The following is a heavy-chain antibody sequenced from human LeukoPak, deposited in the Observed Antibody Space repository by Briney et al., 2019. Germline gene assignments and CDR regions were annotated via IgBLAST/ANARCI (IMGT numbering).Heavy chain of an antibody. J-gene: IGHJ3*02. D-gene: IGHD4-23*01. CDR3: ARVASRTTVVIPYAFDI. CDR1: GGSINNYY. V-gene: IGHV4-59*01. Sequence: PSETLSLTCTVSGGSINNYYWSWIRQPPGKGLEWIGCVNYSGSTNYKSSLKSRVTISVDASNNQFSLKLSSVTAADTAVYYCARVASRTTVVIPYAFDIWGQGTMVTVSS. CDR2: VNYSGST.